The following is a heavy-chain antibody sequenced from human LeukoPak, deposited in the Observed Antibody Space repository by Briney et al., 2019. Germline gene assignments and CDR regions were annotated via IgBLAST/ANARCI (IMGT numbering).Heavy chain of an antibody. D-gene: IGHD1-26*01. CDR3: AKDEGVGATNFDY. CDR1: GFTFSSYW. V-gene: IGHV3-7*01. J-gene: IGHJ4*02. Sequence: GGSLRLSCAASGFTFSSYWMSWVRQAPGKGLEWVANIKQDGSEKYYVDSVKGRFTISRDNSKNTLYLQMNSLRAEDTAVYYCAKDEGVGATNFDYWGQGTLVTVSS. CDR2: IKQDGSEK.